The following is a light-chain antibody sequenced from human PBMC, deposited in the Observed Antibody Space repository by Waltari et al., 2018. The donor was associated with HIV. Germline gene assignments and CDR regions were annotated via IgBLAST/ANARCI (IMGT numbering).Light chain of an antibody. CDR2: GAS. J-gene: IGKJ2*01. CDR3: QQSFNTPST. V-gene: IGKV1-39*01. Sequence: DIQMTQSLSSLSASVGDRVIIICRASQNIGNYLNWYRQKPGKAPNLLIYGASSLQSGVPSRFSGVGSGTTFILTISSLQPEDFATYFCQQSFNTPSTFGQGTKLEIK. CDR1: QNIGNY.